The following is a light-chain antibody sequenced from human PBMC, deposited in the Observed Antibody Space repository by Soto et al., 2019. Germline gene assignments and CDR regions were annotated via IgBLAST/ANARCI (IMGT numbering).Light chain of an antibody. CDR2: AAS. J-gene: IGKJ4*01. CDR1: QGIASW. CDR3: QPANSFPLT. V-gene: IGKV1-12*01. Sequence: DIQMTQSPSSVSASVGDRVTITCRTSQGIASWLAWDQQKPGKAPKLLLYAASSLKSGVPSRFSGSGSGSDFTLNIRRLQPEDFASYYCQPANSFPLTFGGGTKVEIK.